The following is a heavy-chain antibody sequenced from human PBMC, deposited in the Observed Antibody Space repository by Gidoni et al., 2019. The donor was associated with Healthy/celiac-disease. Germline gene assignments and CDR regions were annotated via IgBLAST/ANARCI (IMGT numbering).Heavy chain of an antibody. CDR2: IIPIFGPA. V-gene: IGHV1-69*01. CDR3: ARSPIAARPGEFDP. J-gene: IGHJ5*02. Sequence: QVQLVQSGAEVKKPGSSVKVSCKASGGPFSSYAISWVRQAPGQGLEWMGGIIPIFGPANYAQKFQGRVTITADESTTTAYMELSSLRSEDAAVYYCARSPIAARPGEFDPWGQGTLVTVSS. CDR1: GGPFSSYA. D-gene: IGHD6-6*01.